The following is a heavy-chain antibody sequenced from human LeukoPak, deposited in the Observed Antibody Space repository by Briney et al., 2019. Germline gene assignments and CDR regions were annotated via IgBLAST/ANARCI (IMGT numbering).Heavy chain of an antibody. CDR1: GFNFGDFA. Sequence: GRSLRLSCAASGFNFGDFAMNWVRQAPRKGLEWVSGINWSGARIFYADSVKGRFTISRDNAKNSLYLEINSLRPEDTAFYYCAKGSLSLAASAFDSWGQGTPVTVSS. J-gene: IGHJ4*02. V-gene: IGHV3-9*01. D-gene: IGHD6-13*01. CDR3: AKGSLSLAASAFDS. CDR2: INWSGARI.